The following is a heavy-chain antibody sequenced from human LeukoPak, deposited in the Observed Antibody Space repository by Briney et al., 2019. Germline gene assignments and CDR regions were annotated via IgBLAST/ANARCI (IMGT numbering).Heavy chain of an antibody. V-gene: IGHV1-2*02. D-gene: IGHD3-16*02. CDR2: IIPNSGGT. CDR3: TIMITFGGVIVSDY. J-gene: IGHJ4*02. CDR1: GYTFTGYY. Sequence: ASVKVSCKASGYTFTGYYMHWVRQAPGQGLEWMGWIIPNSGGTNYAQKFQGRVTMTRDTSISTAYMELSRLRSDDTGVYYCTIMITFGGVIVSDYWGQGTLVTVSS.